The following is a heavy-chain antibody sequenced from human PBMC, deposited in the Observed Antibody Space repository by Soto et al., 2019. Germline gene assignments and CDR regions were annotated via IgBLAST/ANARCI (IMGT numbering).Heavy chain of an antibody. CDR1: GFTVSSNY. CDR3: ARASRTQHLGIFDY. V-gene: IGHV3-53*01. J-gene: IGHJ4*02. D-gene: IGHD6-13*01. Sequence: GSLRLACSASGFTVSSNYMSWVRQAPGKGLEWVSVIYSGGSTYYADSVKGRFTISRDNSKNTLYLQMNSLRAEDTDVYYCARASRTQHLGIFDYWGQGTLVTVYS. CDR2: IYSGGST.